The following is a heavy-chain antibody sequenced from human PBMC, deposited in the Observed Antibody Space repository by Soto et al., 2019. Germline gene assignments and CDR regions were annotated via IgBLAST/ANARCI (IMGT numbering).Heavy chain of an antibody. CDR1: GGTFSSSA. D-gene: IGHD4-4*01. CDR2: IIPLFRTP. CDR3: ARDNARLQIGGNYYYILDV. J-gene: IGHJ6*02. V-gene: IGHV1-69*05. Sequence: QVQLVQSGAEMQEPGSSVKVSCKTSGGTFSSSAISWLRQAPGQGLEWMGGIIPLFRTPDYAQKFQGRVTIAPEESASTAYMELTSLRSAATAVYYWARDNARLQIGGNYYYILDVWGQGTTMTVPS.